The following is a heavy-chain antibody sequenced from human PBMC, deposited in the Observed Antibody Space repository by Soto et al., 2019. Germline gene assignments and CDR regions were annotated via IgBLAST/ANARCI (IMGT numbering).Heavy chain of an antibody. J-gene: IGHJ4*02. CDR3: AKDQVVVAAEDPSDPLFDY. CDR1: GFTFSSYA. Sequence: GGSLRLSCAASGFTFSSYAMSWVRQAPGKGLEWVSAISGSGGSTYYADSVKGRFTISRDNSKNTLYLQMNSLRAEDTAVYYCAKDQVVVAAEDPSDPLFDYWGQGTLVTVSS. CDR2: ISGSGGST. V-gene: IGHV3-23*01. D-gene: IGHD2-15*01.